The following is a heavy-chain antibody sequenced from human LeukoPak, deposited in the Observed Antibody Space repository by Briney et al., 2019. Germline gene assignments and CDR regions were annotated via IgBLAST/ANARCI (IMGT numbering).Heavy chain of an antibody. D-gene: IGHD6-13*01. J-gene: IGHJ4*02. V-gene: IGHV1-46*01. Sequence: ASVKASCKASGYTFSIYNMHWVRQAPGQGLEWMGIINPSGGSASDTQKFQGRVTMTRDTSTSTLYMELSSLRSEDTAVYYCAREGVAATGLDYWGQGTLVTVSS. CDR1: GYTFSIYN. CDR3: AREGVAATGLDY. CDR2: INPSGGSA.